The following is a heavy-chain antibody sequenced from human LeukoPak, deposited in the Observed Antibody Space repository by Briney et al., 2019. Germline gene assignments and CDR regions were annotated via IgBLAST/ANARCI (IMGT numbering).Heavy chain of an antibody. V-gene: IGHV4-39*01. D-gene: IGHD5-24*01. CDR3: ARHPSGRMWLQQGGWFDP. J-gene: IGHJ5*02. CDR2: MYHNGST. Sequence: SETLSLTCTVSGGSISSISYYWGWIRQPPGKGLEWIGSMYHNGSTYYNPSLKSRVTISVDTSKNQFSLKLSSVTAADTAVYYCARHPSGRMWLQQGGWFDPWGQGTLVTVSS. CDR1: GGSISSISYY.